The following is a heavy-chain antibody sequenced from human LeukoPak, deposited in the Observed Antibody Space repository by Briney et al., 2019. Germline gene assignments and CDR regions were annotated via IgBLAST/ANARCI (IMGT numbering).Heavy chain of an antibody. J-gene: IGHJ4*02. Sequence: GGSLRLSCAASGFTFSSYSMNWVRQAPGKGLEWVSYISSGSTIYYADSVKGRFTISRDNAKNSLYLQMNSLRAEDTAVYYCARDRYDILTGCLDYWGQGTLVTVSS. CDR3: ARDRYDILTGCLDY. V-gene: IGHV3-48*01. CDR1: GFTFSSYS. D-gene: IGHD3-9*01. CDR2: ISSGSTI.